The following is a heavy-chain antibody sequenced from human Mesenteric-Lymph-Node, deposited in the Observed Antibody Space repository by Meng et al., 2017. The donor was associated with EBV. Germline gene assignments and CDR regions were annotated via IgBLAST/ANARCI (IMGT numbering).Heavy chain of an antibody. Sequence: QLQLQESGPGLVKPSETLSLTCAVSGGSISTTNYYWGWIRQPPEKGLEWIGYIYFRGSTYYNPSLKSRVTISVDTSKNQFSLRLTSVTAADTAVYYCARGGDTAMASAFLLDWGQGTLVTVSS. J-gene: IGHJ4*02. V-gene: IGHV4-39*07. CDR3: ARGGDTAMASAFLLD. D-gene: IGHD5-18*01. CDR1: GGSISTTNYY. CDR2: IYFRGST.